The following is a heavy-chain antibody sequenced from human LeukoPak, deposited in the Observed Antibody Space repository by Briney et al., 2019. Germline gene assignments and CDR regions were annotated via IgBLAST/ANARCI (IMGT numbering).Heavy chain of an antibody. Sequence: PGGSLRLSCAASGFTFSSYSMNWVRQAPGKRLEWVSSISSGSTYIYYADSVKGRFTISRDNAKNSLYLQMNSLRAEDTAVYYCASRNDTFHIWGQGTMVTVSS. J-gene: IGHJ3*02. CDR1: GFTFSSYS. CDR2: ISSGSTYI. V-gene: IGHV3-21*06. CDR3: ASRNDTFHI.